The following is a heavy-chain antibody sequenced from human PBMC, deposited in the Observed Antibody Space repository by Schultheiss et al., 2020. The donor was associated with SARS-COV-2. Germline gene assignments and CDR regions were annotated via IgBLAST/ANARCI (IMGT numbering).Heavy chain of an antibody. J-gene: IGHJ4*02. CDR3: ARGADTAMVFN. CDR2: INHSGST. V-gene: IGHV4-34*01. D-gene: IGHD5-18*01. CDR1: GGSISSYY. Sequence: SETLSLTCTVSGGSISSYYWSWIRQPPGKGLEWIGEINHSGSTNYNPSLKSRVTISVDTSKNQFSLKLSSVTAADTAVYYCARGADTAMVFNWGQGTLVTVSS.